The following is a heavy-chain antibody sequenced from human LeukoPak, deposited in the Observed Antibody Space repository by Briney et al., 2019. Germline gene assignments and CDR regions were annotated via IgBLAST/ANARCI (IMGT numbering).Heavy chain of an antibody. D-gene: IGHD3-3*01. Sequence: SETLSLTCTVSGGSTSSSSYYWGWIRQPPGKGLEWIGSIYYSGSTYYNPSLKSRVTISVDTSKNQFSLKLSSVTAADTAVYYCARKSAIKMVRYDFWSGYYTDYFDYWGQGTLVTVSS. J-gene: IGHJ4*02. V-gene: IGHV4-39*01. CDR3: ARKSAIKMVRYDFWSGYYTDYFDY. CDR2: IYYSGST. CDR1: GGSTSSSSYY.